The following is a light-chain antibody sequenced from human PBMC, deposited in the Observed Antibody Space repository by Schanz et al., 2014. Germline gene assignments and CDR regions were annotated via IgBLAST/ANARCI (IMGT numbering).Light chain of an antibody. CDR1: SSDVGSYNL. V-gene: IGLV2-14*02. CDR3: NSFTSSHTHV. CDR2: EGS. Sequence: QSVLTQPASVSGSPGQSITISCTGTSSDVGSYNLVSWYQQHPGKAPKLMIYEGSKRPSGVSNRFSGSKSDNTASLTISGLQAEDEADYYCNSFTSSHTHVFGGGTKLTVL. J-gene: IGLJ3*02.